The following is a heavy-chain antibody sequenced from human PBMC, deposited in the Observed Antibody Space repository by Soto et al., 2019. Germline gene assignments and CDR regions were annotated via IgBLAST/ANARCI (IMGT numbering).Heavy chain of an antibody. Sequence: GGSLRLSCAVSGFIFSSSAMNWVRQAPGKGPEWVSVIGGSGGSAYYADSVKGRFTISRDKSKNTLYLQMNSLRAEDTALYYCAKEIQDSSGYYYPIYDYWGQGTLGTVSS. D-gene: IGHD3-22*01. V-gene: IGHV3-23*01. CDR3: AKEIQDSSGYYYPIYDY. J-gene: IGHJ4*02. CDR1: GFIFSSSA. CDR2: IGGSGGSA.